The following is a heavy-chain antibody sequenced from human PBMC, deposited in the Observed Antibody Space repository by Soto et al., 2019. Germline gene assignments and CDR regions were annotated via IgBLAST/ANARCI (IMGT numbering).Heavy chain of an antibody. V-gene: IGHV1-69*13. CDR2: IIPIFGTA. CDR1: GGTFSSYA. Sequence: SVTVSCTASGGTFSSYAISWVRQDPGQGLEWMGGIIPIFGTANYAQKFQGRVTITADESTSTAYMELSSLRSEDTAVYYCATSFLYCSSTSCYVAAPHYYYGMDVWGQGTTVTVSS. CDR3: ATSFLYCSSTSCYVAAPHYYYGMDV. J-gene: IGHJ6*02. D-gene: IGHD2-2*01.